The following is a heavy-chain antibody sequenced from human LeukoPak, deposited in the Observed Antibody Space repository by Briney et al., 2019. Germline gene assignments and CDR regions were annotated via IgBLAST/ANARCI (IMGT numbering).Heavy chain of an antibody. J-gene: IGHJ4*02. CDR1: GYTFTSYA. CDR3: AGDPVCGGDCYFGPVDY. Sequence: ASVKVSCKASGYTFTSYAMHWVRQAPGQRLEWMGWINAGNGNTKYSQKFQGRVTITRDTSASKAYMELSSLRSEDTAVYYCAGDPVCGGDCYFGPVDYWGQGTLVTVSS. D-gene: IGHD2-21*02. CDR2: INAGNGNT. V-gene: IGHV1-3*01.